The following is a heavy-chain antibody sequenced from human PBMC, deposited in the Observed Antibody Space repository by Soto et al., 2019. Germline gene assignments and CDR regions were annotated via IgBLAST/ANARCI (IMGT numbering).Heavy chain of an antibody. CDR3: ASHGYGSGGRCDHDAFGI. CDR2: IYPGDSDT. Sequence: GESLKISCKGSGYSFTSYWIGWVRQMPGKGLEWMGIIYPGDSDTRYSPSFQGQVTISADKSISTAYLQWSSLKASGTAMYYCASHGYGSGGRCDHDAFGIWGQGTMVTVSS. D-gene: IGHD2-15*01. V-gene: IGHV5-51*01. CDR1: GYSFTSYW. J-gene: IGHJ3*02.